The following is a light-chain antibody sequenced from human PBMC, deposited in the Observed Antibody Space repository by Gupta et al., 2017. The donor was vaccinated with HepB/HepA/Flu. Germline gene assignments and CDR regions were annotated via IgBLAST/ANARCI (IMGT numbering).Light chain of an antibody. CDR3: QQYYSYPQT. Sequence: IRMTQSTSSFSASTGDSVTITCRASQGIRSYLAWYQQKPGKAPKLLIYAASPLQSGVPSRFSGSGSGADFTLTISCLQSEYVATYYCQQYYSYPQTFGQGTKVEIK. V-gene: IGKV1-8*01. J-gene: IGKJ1*01. CDR1: QGIRSY. CDR2: AAS.